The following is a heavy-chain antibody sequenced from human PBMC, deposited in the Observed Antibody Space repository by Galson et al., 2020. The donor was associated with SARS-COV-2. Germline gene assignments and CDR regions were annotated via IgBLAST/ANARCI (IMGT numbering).Heavy chain of an antibody. CDR1: GGSISTGDYC. V-gene: IGHV4-30-4*08. Sequence: SETLSLTCTVSGGSISTGDYCWSWIRQPPGKGLEWIGYIYYSGTTYYNPSLKSRVSISVDTSKNQFPLRLSSVTAADTAVYYCARGDSSSWTIDYWGQGTLVTVSS. CDR2: IYYSGTT. CDR3: ARGDSSSWTIDY. D-gene: IGHD6-13*01. J-gene: IGHJ4*02.